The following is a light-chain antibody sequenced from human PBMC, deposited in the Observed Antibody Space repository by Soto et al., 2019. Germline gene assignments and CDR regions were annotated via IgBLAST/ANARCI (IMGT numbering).Light chain of an antibody. CDR1: SSNVGAGYD. J-gene: IGLJ1*01. Sequence: QSVLTQPPSVSGAPGQRITISCTGTSSNVGAGYDVHWYQHLPGRAPRLLVYGYKNRASGIPDRFSVSRSGTSDSLAITGLQAEDEAEYFCQSFDISLRGFVFGAGTKLTVL. CDR3: QSFDISLRGFV. V-gene: IGLV1-40*02. CDR2: GYK.